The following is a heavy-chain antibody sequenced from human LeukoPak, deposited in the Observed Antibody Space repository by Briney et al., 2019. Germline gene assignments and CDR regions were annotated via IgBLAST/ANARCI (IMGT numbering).Heavy chain of an antibody. Sequence: GASVKVSCKASGYTFTSYAMNWVRQAPGQGLEWMGWISAYNGNKNYAQKLQGRVTMTTDTSTSTAYMEVRSLRSDDTAVYYCARDTKTYYDFWSGYGKYNWFGPWGQGTLVTVSS. CDR3: ARDTKTYYDFWSGYGKYNWFGP. J-gene: IGHJ5*02. CDR2: ISAYNGNK. CDR1: GYTFTSYA. D-gene: IGHD3-3*01. V-gene: IGHV1-18*01.